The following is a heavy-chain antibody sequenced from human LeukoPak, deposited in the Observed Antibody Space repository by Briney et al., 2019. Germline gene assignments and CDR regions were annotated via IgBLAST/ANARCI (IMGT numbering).Heavy chain of an antibody. D-gene: IGHD6-13*01. J-gene: IGHJ6*02. CDR1: GGSISSGGYY. Sequence: SETLSLTCTVSGGSISSGGYYWSWIRQHPGKGLEWIGYIYYSGSTYYNPSLKSRVTISVDTSKNQFSLKLSSVTAADTAVYYCASRSSSWAYYYGMDVWGQGTTVTVSS. CDR2: IYYSGST. V-gene: IGHV4-31*03. CDR3: ASRSSSWAYYYGMDV.